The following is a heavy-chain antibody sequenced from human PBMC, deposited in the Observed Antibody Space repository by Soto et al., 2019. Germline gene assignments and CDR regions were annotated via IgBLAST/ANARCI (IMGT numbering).Heavy chain of an antibody. CDR2: ISAYNGNT. CDR3: ARWGTPIDY. CDR1: GYTFTNFG. J-gene: IGHJ4*02. V-gene: IGHV1-18*01. D-gene: IGHD3-16*01. Sequence: QVQLVQSGAEVKKPGASVKVSCKTSGYTFTNFGISWVRQALGQGLEWMGWISAYNGNTNYAQKFQGSVTMTTNTATSTAYMELRSLMSEDTAVYYCARWGTPIDYWGQGTLVTVSS.